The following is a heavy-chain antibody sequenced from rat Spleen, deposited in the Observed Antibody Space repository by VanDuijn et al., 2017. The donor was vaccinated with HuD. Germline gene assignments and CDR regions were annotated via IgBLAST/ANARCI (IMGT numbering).Heavy chain of an antibody. CDR1: GFTFSDYY. CDR2: ISYDGSNT. Sequence: EVQLVESGGGLVQPGRSLKLSCAASGFTFSDYYMAWVRQAPTKGLEWVASISYDGSNTFYRDSVKGRFPISRDPAKSTLSLQMDSLRSEDTATYYCARRHFGYTDYFDYWGQGGMVTVSS. D-gene: IGHD1-4*01. J-gene: IGHJ2*01. CDR3: ARRHFGYTDYFDY. V-gene: IGHV5-29*01.